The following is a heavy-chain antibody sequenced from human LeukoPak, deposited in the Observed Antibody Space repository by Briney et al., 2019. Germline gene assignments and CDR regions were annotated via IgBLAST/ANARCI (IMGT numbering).Heavy chain of an antibody. CDR3: ARASFQRWLQLGGD. D-gene: IGHD5-24*01. Sequence: TGGSLRLSCTASGFTFSTYSMNWVRQAPGKGLEWVSYVSSSSSTIYYADSEKGRFTISRDNAKNSLYLQMSSLRDEDTAVYYCARASFQRWLQLGGDWGQGTLVTVSS. CDR1: GFTFSTYS. CDR2: VSSSSSTI. V-gene: IGHV3-48*02. J-gene: IGHJ4*02.